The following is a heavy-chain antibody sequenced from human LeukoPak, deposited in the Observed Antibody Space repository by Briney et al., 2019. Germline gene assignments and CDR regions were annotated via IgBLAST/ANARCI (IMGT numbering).Heavy chain of an antibody. CDR1: GYTFTGYY. V-gene: IGHV1-2*02. Sequence: ASVKVSCKASGYTFTGYYMHWVRQAPGQGLEWMGWINPNSGGTNYAQKFQGRVTMTRDTSISTAYMELSRLRSDDTAVYYCARDYILTGYSYYYYYYMDVWGKGTTVTISS. J-gene: IGHJ6*03. D-gene: IGHD3-9*01. CDR2: INPNSGGT. CDR3: ARDYILTGYSYYYYYYMDV.